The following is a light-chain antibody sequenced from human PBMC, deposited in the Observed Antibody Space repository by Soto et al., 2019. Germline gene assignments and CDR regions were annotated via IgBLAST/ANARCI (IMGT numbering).Light chain of an antibody. CDR3: QQCSDYPIT. Sequence: DIQLTQSPSPLSASVGERVTITCRASQDIRSFIAWYQQKPGKAPHLLIHSAPTLQSGVPARFSGSGSGTEFTLSISSLQPEEFAAYYCQQCSDYPITFGQGTRLEI. V-gene: IGKV1-9*01. J-gene: IGKJ5*01. CDR2: SAP. CDR1: QDIRSF.